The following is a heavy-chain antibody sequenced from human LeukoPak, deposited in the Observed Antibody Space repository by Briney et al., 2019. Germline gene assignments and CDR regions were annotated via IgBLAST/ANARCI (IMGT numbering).Heavy chain of an antibody. D-gene: IGHD2-15*01. V-gene: IGHV5-51*01. CDR3: ARRSPGYCSGGSCYKLYYGMDV. Sequence: GEALKISCKGSGYSFTSYWIGWVRQMHGKGLEWVGIIYPGDSDSRYSPSFQGQVTISADKSINTAYLQWSSLKASDTAMYYCARRSPGYCSGGSCYKLYYGMDVWGQGTTVTVSS. CDR1: GYSFTSYW. J-gene: IGHJ6*02. CDR2: IYPGDSDS.